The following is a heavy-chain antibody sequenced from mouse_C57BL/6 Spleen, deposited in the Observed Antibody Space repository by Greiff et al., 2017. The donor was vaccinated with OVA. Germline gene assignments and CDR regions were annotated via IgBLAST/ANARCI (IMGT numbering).Heavy chain of an antibody. CDR2: IYPGDGDT. Sequence: QVQLKESGPELVKPGASVKISCKASGYAFSSSWMNWVKQRPGKGLEWIGRIYPGDGDTNYNGKFKGKATLTADKSSSTAYMQLSSLTSEDSAVYFCARSPYGSSYDYWGQGTTLTVSS. CDR3: ARSPYGSSYDY. V-gene: IGHV1-82*01. D-gene: IGHD1-1*01. J-gene: IGHJ2*01. CDR1: GYAFSSSW.